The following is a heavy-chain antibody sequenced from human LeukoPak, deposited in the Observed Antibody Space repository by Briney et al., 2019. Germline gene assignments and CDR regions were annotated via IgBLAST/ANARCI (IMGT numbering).Heavy chain of an antibody. V-gene: IGHV1-8*03. D-gene: IGHD2-21*02. Sequence: ASVKFSCKTSGYTFTSYHINWVREATGQWLGWMGWMNPYSGDRGYAQKFQGRVSITSDTSISTAYMELSSLRSDDTAVYFCARTTSLTASGYDYWGQGTLVTVSS. CDR3: ARTTSLTASGYDY. J-gene: IGHJ4*02. CDR1: GYTFTSYH. CDR2: MNPYSGDR.